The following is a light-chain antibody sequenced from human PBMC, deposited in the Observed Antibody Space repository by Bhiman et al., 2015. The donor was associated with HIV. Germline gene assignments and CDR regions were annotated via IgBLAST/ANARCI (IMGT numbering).Light chain of an antibody. Sequence: QSALTQPASVSGSPGQSITISCTGASSDVGSYDLVSWYQQHPGKVPKLMIYKISERPSGVSNRFSGSKSGNTASLTISGLQAEDEADYYCSSYAHSYTSLFGGGTKVTVL. CDR2: KIS. CDR1: SSDVGSYDL. J-gene: IGLJ1*01. CDR3: SSYAHSYTSL. V-gene: IGLV2-23*02.